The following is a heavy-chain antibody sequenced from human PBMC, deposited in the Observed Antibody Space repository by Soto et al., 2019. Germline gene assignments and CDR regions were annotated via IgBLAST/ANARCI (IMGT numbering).Heavy chain of an antibody. CDR1: GGSISSGDYY. CDR3: ARGRIGESTMVRGSRNYYYCMDV. J-gene: IGHJ6*02. D-gene: IGHD3-10*01. CDR2: TYYSGST. V-gene: IGHV4-30-4*01. Sequence: SETLSLTCTVSGGSISSGDYYWSWIRQPPGKGLEWIGYTYYSGSTYYNPSLKSRVTISVDTSKNQFSLKLSSVTAADTAVYYCARGRIGESTMVRGSRNYYYCMDVWCQGTTV.